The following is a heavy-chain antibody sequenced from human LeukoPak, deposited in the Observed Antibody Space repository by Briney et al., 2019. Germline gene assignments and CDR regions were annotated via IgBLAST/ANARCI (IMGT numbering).Heavy chain of an antibody. Sequence: GASVKVSCKASGYTFTSYGISWVRQAPGQGLEWMGWISAYNGNTNYAQKLQGRVTMTTDTSTSTAYMELRSLRSDDTAVYYCARYWDDFWSGYNSVYGFDPWGQGTLVTVSS. V-gene: IGHV1-18*01. CDR1: GYTFTSYG. CDR3: ARYWDDFWSGYNSVYGFDP. D-gene: IGHD3-3*01. J-gene: IGHJ5*02. CDR2: ISAYNGNT.